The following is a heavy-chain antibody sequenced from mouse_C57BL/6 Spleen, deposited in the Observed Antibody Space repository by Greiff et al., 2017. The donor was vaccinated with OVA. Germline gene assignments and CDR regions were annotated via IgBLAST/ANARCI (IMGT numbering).Heavy chain of an antibody. Sequence: EVQLQQSGPELVKPGASVKISCKASGYTFTDYYMNWVKQSHGKSLEWIGDINPNNGGTSYNQKFKGKATLTVDKSSSTAYMELRSLTSEDSAVYYCARDYGSRDRFAYWGHGTLVTVSA. D-gene: IGHD1-1*01. CDR3: ARDYGSRDRFAY. CDR1: GYTFTDYY. CDR2: INPNNGGT. J-gene: IGHJ3*01. V-gene: IGHV1-26*01.